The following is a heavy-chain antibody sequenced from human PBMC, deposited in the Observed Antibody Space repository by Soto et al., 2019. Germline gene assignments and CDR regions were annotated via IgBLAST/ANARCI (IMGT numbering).Heavy chain of an antibody. CDR2: TYHSGNP. Sequence: SETLSLTCTVSGGSISSYYWSWIRQPPGEALEWIGHTYHSGNPYYNPSLKSRVIISVDRSKNQFSLKVRSVTAADTAVYYCARDTYGDYVGYFEPWGQGILVTVSS. CDR1: GGSISSYY. CDR3: ARDTYGDYVGYFEP. J-gene: IGHJ4*02. V-gene: IGHV4-59*12. D-gene: IGHD4-17*01.